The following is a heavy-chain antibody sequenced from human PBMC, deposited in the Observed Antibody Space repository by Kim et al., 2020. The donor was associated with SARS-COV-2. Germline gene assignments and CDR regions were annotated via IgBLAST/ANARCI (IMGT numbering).Heavy chain of an antibody. CDR3: ATPYRWGSFAI. V-gene: IGHV3-7*01. CDR1: GFTFSSYW. J-gene: IGHJ3*02. CDR2: IKQDASVI. D-gene: IGHD3-16*01. Sequence: GGSLRLSCAASGFTFSSYWMSWVRQAPGKGLEWVASIKQDASVISYVDSVRGRFTISRDNAKHSLSLQMDSLRAEDTALYFCATPYRWGSFAIWGQGTMV.